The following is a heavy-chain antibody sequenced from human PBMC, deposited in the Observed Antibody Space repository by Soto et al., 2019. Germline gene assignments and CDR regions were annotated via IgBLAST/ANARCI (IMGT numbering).Heavy chain of an antibody. J-gene: IGHJ4*02. CDR3: ATQPGGGGY. D-gene: IGHD3-10*01. V-gene: IGHV3-53*01. Sequence: EVQLVESGGGLIQPGGSLRLSCAVSGFTVSNNYMSWVRQAPGKGLEGVSVIYSGGYTAYGDSVKGRFTISRDNSKNTPFLQMNSPGADVPAVFSWATQPGGGGYWGQGTLVTVSS. CDR1: GFTVSNNY. CDR2: IYSGGYT.